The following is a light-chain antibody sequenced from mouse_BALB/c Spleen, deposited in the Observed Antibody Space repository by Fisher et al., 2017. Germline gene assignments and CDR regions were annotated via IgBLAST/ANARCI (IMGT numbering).Light chain of an antibody. CDR2: DTS. CDR3: QQWSSNPPT. J-gene: IGKJ5*01. CDR1: SRVSY. V-gene: IGKV4-59*01. Sequence: IVMTQTPAIMSASLGEAITLTCSASSRVSYMHWYQQKSGTSPKRWIYDTSKLASGVPARFSGSGSGTSYSLTISSMEAEDAATYYCQQWSSNPPTFSAGTKLELK.